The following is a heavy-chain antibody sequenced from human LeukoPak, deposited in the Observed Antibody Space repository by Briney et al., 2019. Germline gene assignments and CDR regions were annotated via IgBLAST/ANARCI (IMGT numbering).Heavy chain of an antibody. CDR3: ARDRGLYYGSGSYELDY. D-gene: IGHD3-10*01. CDR1: GGTYSSYA. Sequence: ASVKVSCKASGGTYSSYAISWVRQAPGQGLEWMGGIIPIFGTANYAQKFQGRVTITTDESTSTAYMELSSLRSEETAVYYCARDRGLYYGSGSYELDYWGQGTLVTVSS. V-gene: IGHV1-69*05. CDR2: IIPIFGTA. J-gene: IGHJ4*02.